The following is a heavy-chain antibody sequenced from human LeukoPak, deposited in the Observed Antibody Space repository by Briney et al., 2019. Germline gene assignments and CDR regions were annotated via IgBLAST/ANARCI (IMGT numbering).Heavy chain of an antibody. CDR1: GLTVSSNY. J-gene: IGHJ6*03. Sequence: PGGSLRLSCTASGLTVSSNYMSWVRQAPGKGLEWVSVIYSGGTASYAHSVKSRFTISRDKSKNTLYLQMNSLRAEDTAVYYCARVESGYDSRLYYYYYMDVWGKGTTVTVSS. CDR2: IYSGGTA. CDR3: ARVESGYDSRLYYYYYMDV. D-gene: IGHD3-22*01. V-gene: IGHV3-53*01.